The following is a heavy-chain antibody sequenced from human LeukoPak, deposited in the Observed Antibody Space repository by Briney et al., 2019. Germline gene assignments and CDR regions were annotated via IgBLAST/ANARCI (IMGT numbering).Heavy chain of an antibody. D-gene: IGHD3-22*01. CDR2: IYYSGST. Sequence: SETLSLTCTVSGVSISSYYWSWIRQPPGKGLEWIGYIYYSGSTNYNPSLKSRVTISVDTSKNQFSLKLSSVTAADTAVYYCARAYDSSGYYDQSLDYWGQGTLVTVSS. J-gene: IGHJ4*02. CDR3: ARAYDSSGYYDQSLDY. CDR1: GVSISSYY. V-gene: IGHV4-59*01.